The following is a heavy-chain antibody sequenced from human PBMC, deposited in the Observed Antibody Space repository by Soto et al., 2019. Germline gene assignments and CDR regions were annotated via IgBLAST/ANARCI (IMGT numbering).Heavy chain of an antibody. D-gene: IGHD2-15*01. CDR2: ISYDGSKK. CDR3: ARGVVVAVYYYYGMDV. J-gene: IGHJ6*01. V-gene: IGHV3-30-3*01. CDR1: GFTFSSYA. Sequence: QVQLVESGGGVVQPGRSLRLSCAASGFTFSSYAMHWVRQAPGKGLEWVAVISYDGSKKYYADSVKGRFTISRDNSKNTLYLQMNSLRAEDTAVYYCARGVVVAVYYYYGMDVW.